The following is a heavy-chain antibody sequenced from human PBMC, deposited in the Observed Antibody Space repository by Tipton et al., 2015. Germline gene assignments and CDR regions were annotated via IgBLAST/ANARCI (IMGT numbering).Heavy chain of an antibody. Sequence: LRLSCTVSGGSISSSSYYWAWIRQPPGKGLEWIGSLYFSGTTYYNPSLKSRVTMSRDTSKTQFSLKMSSVTASDTAVYYCACQDYDSLTRDYQTVDYWGQGTLVTVSS. V-gene: IGHV4-39*07. CDR2: LYFSGTT. D-gene: IGHD3-9*01. CDR1: GGSISSSSYY. J-gene: IGHJ4*02. CDR3: ACQDYDSLTRDYQTVDY.